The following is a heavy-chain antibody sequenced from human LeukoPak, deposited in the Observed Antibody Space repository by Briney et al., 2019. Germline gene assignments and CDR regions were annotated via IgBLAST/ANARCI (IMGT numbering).Heavy chain of an antibody. CDR3: ARMSPRLRRLTVTTSKGFDY. Sequence: GSLRLSCTVSGFTVSSNSMSWIRQPPGKGLEWIGEINHSGSTNYNPSLKSRVTISVDTSKNQFSLKLSSVTAADTAVYYCARMSPRLRRLTVTTSKGFDYWGQGTLVTVSS. CDR2: INHSGST. J-gene: IGHJ4*02. V-gene: IGHV4-34*01. CDR1: GFTVSSNS. D-gene: IGHD4-17*01.